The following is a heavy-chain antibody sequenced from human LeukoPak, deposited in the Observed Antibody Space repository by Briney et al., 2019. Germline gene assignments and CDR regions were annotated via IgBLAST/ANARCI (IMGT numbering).Heavy chain of an antibody. CDR2: INHSGST. CDR3: ARTSGGIYDSSGYYTY. D-gene: IGHD3-22*01. CDR1: GGSFSGYY. V-gene: IGHV4-34*01. J-gene: IGHJ4*02. Sequence: SETLSLTCAVYGGSFSGYYWSWIRQPPGKGLEWIGEINHSGSTNYNPSLKSQVTISVDTSKNQFSLKLSSVTAADTAVYYCARTSGGIYDSSGYYTYWGQGTLVTVSS.